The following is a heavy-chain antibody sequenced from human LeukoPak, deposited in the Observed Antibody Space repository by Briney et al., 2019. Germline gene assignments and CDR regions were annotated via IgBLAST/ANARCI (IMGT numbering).Heavy chain of an antibody. CDR1: GFTVSSNY. V-gene: IGHV3-53*04. J-gene: IGHJ4*02. CDR3: ASAPYYYDSSGYNDY. Sequence: GGSLRLSCAASGFTVSSNYMSWVRQAPGKGLEWVSVIYSGGSTYYADSVKGRFTISRHNSKNTLYLQMNSLRAEDTAVYYCASAPYYYDSSGYNDYWGQGTLVTVSS. CDR2: IYSGGST. D-gene: IGHD3-22*01.